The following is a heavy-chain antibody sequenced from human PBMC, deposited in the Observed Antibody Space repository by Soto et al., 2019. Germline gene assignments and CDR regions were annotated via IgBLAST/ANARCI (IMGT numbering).Heavy chain of an antibody. D-gene: IGHD3-22*01. Sequence: PSETLSLTGTVSGGSISSGGYYWIWIRQHPGKGLEWIGYIYYGGSTYYNPSLKSRATISGDTSKNQFSLKLSSVTAADTAVYYCARGGYYYENSGQNAYDYWGQGILVTVSS. CDR2: IYYGGST. CDR3: ARGGYYYENSGQNAYDY. V-gene: IGHV4-31*03. CDR1: GGSISSGGYY. J-gene: IGHJ4*01.